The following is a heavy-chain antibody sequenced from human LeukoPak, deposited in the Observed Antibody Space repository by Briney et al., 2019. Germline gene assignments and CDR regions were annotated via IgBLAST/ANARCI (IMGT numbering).Heavy chain of an antibody. D-gene: IGHD6-13*01. Sequence: PGGSLRLSCAASGFTFSSYAMTWVRQAPGKGLEWVSSLSGNGFVTYHADSVEGRFTISRDNSRNTLYLQMNSLRAVDTAIYYCAKGAASTLGFDPWGQGTLVTVSS. CDR1: GFTFSSYA. V-gene: IGHV3-23*01. J-gene: IGHJ5*02. CDR3: AKGAASTLGFDP. CDR2: LSGNGFVT.